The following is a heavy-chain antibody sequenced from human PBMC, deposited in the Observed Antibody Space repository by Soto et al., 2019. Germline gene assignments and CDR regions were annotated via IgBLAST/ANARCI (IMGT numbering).Heavy chain of an antibody. V-gene: IGHV3-64*04. Sequence: GGSLRLSCAASGFTFSNYEMHWVRQAPGKGLEYVAVTSNNGSSKHYADSVKGRFTISRDNSKNTLYLQMNSLRVEDTAVYYCAKDLYASGSAPDHWGQGTLVTVSS. CDR3: AKDLYASGSAPDH. CDR2: TSNNGSSK. D-gene: IGHD3-10*01. CDR1: GFTFSNYE. J-gene: IGHJ4*02.